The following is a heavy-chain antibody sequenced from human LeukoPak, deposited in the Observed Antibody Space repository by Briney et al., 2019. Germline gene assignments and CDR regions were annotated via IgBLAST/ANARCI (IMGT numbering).Heavy chain of an antibody. CDR1: GFTFTSYS. Sequence: GGSLRLSCAASGFTFTSYSMSWVRQAPGKGLEWVSGTSDRGDYTYYADSVKGRFTISRDSSKNTLLLQMNSLRAEDTALYFCARKAQYNGHYPLDYWGQGTLVTVSS. CDR3: ARKAQYNGHYPLDY. J-gene: IGHJ4*02. V-gene: IGHV3-23*01. D-gene: IGHD1-7*01. CDR2: TSDRGDYT.